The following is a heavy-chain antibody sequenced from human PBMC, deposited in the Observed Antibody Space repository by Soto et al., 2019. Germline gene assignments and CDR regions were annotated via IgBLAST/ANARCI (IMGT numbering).Heavy chain of an antibody. CDR2: IGTAGDT. J-gene: IGHJ4*02. CDR3: ARGQEVGAHFFDS. CDR1: GFTFSGFD. D-gene: IGHD2-15*01. Sequence: GGSLRLSCEASGFTFSGFDMHWVRQPTGKVLEWVSTIGTAGDTYYAASVKGRFTISRDNAKNSLSLQMNSLRAGDTAVYFCARGQEVGAHFFDSWGQGTQVTVSS. V-gene: IGHV3-13*01.